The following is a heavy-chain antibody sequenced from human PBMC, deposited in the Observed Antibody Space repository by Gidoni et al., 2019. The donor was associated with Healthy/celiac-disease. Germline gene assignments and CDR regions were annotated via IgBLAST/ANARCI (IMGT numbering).Heavy chain of an antibody. V-gene: IGHV1-69*01. Sequence: QVQLVQSGAEVKKPGSSVKVSCKASGGTFSSYAISWVRQAPGQGLEWMGGFIPIFGTANYAQKFQGRVTITADESTSTAYMELSSLRSEDTAVYYCARDRSPYHVVDSGAFDIWGQGTMVTVSS. CDR3: ARDRSPYHVVDSGAFDI. D-gene: IGHD2-15*01. J-gene: IGHJ3*02. CDR2: FIPIFGTA. CDR1: GGTFSSYA.